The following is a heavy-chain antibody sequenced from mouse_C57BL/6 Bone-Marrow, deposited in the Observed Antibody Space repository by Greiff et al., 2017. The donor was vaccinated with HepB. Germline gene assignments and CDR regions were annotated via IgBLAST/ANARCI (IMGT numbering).Heavy chain of an antibody. V-gene: IGHV1-15*01. CDR2: IDPETGGT. CDR1: GYTFTDYE. CDR3: TRRDDY. J-gene: IGHJ4*01. Sequence: SGAELVRPGASVTLSCKASGYTFTDYEMHWVKQTPVHGLEWIGAIDPETGGTAYNQKFKGKAILTADKSSSTAYMELRSLTSEDSAVYHCTRRDDYWGQGTSVTVSS.